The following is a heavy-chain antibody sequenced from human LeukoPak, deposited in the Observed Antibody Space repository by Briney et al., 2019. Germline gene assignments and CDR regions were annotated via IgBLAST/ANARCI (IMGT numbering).Heavy chain of an antibody. J-gene: IGHJ5*02. CDR2: ISSSSSYI. CDR1: GFTFSSYS. D-gene: IGHD1-26*01. V-gene: IGHV3-21*01. Sequence: GGSLRLSCAASGFTFSSYSMTWVRQAPGKGLEWVSSISSSSSYIYYADSVKGRFTISRDNAKNSLYLQMNSLRAEDTAVYYCARDHEWELPWFDPWGQGTLVTVSS. CDR3: ARDHEWELPWFDP.